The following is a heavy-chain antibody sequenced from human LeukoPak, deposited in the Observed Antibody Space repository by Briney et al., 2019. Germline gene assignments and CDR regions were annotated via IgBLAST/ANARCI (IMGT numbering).Heavy chain of an antibody. D-gene: IGHD6-6*01. Sequence: SETPSLTCTVSGGSISSSSYYWGWIRQPPGKGLEWIGSIYYSGSTYYNPSLKSRVTISVDTSKNQFSLRLSSVTAADTAVYYCARPDSSSWPIDYWGQGTLVTVSS. J-gene: IGHJ4*02. CDR2: IYYSGST. CDR3: ARPDSSSWPIDY. CDR1: GGSISSSSYY. V-gene: IGHV4-39*01.